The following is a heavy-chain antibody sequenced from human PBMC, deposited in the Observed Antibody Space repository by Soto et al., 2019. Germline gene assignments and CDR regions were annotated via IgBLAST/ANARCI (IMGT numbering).Heavy chain of an antibody. V-gene: IGHV3-23*01. Sequence: VGSLRLSGVASGFTFTNVAMTWVRQAPGKGLEWVSSITDGGGSTDYADSVKGRFTISRDNSKSTLYLQMNNLRADDTAVYYCAKLYWNPRYFDYWGQGARVTVSS. CDR2: ITDGGGST. CDR1: GFTFTNVA. J-gene: IGHJ4*02. CDR3: AKLYWNPRYFDY. D-gene: IGHD1-1*01.